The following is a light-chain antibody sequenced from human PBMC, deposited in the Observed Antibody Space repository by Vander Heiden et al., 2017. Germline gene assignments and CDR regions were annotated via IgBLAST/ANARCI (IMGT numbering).Light chain of an antibody. CDR2: KDS. J-gene: IGLJ1*01. CDR3: QSADSSGTYYV. Sequence: SYELTQPPSVSVSPGQTARITCSGDAVPKKYAYWYQQKPGQAPVLVIYKDSERPSGIPERFSGSSSGTTVTLTISGVQAEDEADYYCQSADSSGTYYVFGTGTKVTVL. CDR1: AVPKKY. V-gene: IGLV3-25*03.